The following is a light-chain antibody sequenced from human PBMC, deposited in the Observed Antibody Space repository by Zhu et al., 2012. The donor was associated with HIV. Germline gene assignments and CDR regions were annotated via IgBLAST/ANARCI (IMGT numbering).Light chain of an antibody. CDR2: DTS. CDR3: QQYGSSPDT. J-gene: IGKJ2*01. Sequence: EIVLTQSPGTLSLSPGERATLSCRASQSMTSNYLAWYQHRPGQAPRLLIYDTSIRVPGIPDRFSGRGPGTDFTLTISRLEPEDFAVYYCQQYGSSPDTFGQGTKLEIK. V-gene: IGKV3-20*01. CDR1: QSMTSNY.